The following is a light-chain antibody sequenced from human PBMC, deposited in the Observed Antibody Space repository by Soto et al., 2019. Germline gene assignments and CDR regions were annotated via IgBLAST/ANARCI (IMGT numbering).Light chain of an antibody. J-gene: IGKJ4*01. Sequence: QMTQSPASLSASVGDRVTITCRASRDISDYLNWFQHKPGRAPKLLIYAASVLHSGVPARFSGSGSESGTEDTLTISSLQPEDSATYYCQQSYSPPLTFGGGTRVEIK. CDR3: QQSYSPPLT. CDR2: AAS. CDR1: RDISDY. V-gene: IGKV1-39*01.